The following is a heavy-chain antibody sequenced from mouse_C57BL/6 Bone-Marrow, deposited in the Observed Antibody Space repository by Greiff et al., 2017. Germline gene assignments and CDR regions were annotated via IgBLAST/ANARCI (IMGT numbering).Heavy chain of an antibody. CDR1: GYTFTSYW. Sequence: QVQLQQPGAELVKPGASVKLSCKASGYTFTSYWMHWVKQRPGQGLEWIGMIHPNSGSTNYNEKFKSKDTLTVDKSSSTAYMQLSSLTSEDSAVYYCARDDYGAAWFAYWGQGTLVTVSA. J-gene: IGHJ3*01. D-gene: IGHD1-1*01. V-gene: IGHV1-64*01. CDR3: ARDDYGAAWFAY. CDR2: IHPNSGST.